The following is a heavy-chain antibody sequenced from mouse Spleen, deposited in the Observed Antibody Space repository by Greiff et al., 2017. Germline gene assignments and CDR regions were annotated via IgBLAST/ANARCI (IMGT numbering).Heavy chain of an antibody. D-gene: IGHD4-1*01. J-gene: IGHJ1*01. V-gene: IGHV7-1*01. CDR2: SRNKANDYTT. CDR1: GFTFSDFY. Sequence: EVKLVESGGGLVQSGRSLRLSCATSGFTFSDFYMEWVRQAPGKGLEWIAASRNKANDYTTEYSASVKGRFIVSRDTSQSILYLQMNALRAEDTAIYYCARVNWDRYFDVWGAGTTVTVSS. CDR3: ARVNWDRYFDV.